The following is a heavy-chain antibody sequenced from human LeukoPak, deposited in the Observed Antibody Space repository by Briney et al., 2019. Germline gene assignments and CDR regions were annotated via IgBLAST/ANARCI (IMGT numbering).Heavy chain of an antibody. Sequence: ASAKVSCKASGYSFSSYGITWVRQAPGQGLEWMGWISAYNGNTNYAQNLQGRVTMTTDTSTSTVYMELRSLRSDDTAVYYCARVAGTYRNYFDYWGQGTLVPVSS. V-gene: IGHV1-18*01. D-gene: IGHD6-19*01. CDR2: ISAYNGNT. CDR3: ARVAGTYRNYFDY. CDR1: GYSFSSYG. J-gene: IGHJ4*02.